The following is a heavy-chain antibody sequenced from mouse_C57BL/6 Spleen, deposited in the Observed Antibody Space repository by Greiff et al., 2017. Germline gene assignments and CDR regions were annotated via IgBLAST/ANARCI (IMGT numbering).Heavy chain of an antibody. D-gene: IGHD2-3*01. J-gene: IGHJ4*01. Sequence: EVKLVESGGGLVQPGGSLKLSCAASGFTFSDYGMAWVRQAPRKGPEWVAFISNLAYSIYYADTVTGRFTISRENAKNTLYLEMSSLRSDDTAMYYWARREIYDGYSYAMDYWGQGTSVTVSS. CDR3: ARREIYDGYSYAMDY. V-gene: IGHV5-15*04. CDR1: GFTFSDYG. CDR2: ISNLAYSI.